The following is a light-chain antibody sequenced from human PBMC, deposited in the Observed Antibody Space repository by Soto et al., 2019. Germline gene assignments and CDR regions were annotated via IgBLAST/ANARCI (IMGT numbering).Light chain of an antibody. V-gene: IGKV3-20*01. CDR3: QQYGSSPLT. J-gene: IGKJ4*01. Sequence: EIVLTQSPGTLSLSPGKRDTLSCRASQSVSSSYLAWYQQKPGQAPRLLIYGASSRATGIPDRFSGSGSGTDFTLTISRLEPEDFAVYYCQQYGSSPLTFGGGTKVDIK. CDR1: QSVSSSY. CDR2: GAS.